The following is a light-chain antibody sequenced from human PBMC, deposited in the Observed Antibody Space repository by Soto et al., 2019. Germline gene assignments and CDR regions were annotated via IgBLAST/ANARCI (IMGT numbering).Light chain of an antibody. J-gene: IGKJ1*01. V-gene: IGKV4-1*01. CDR1: QSVLYSSNNTNY. CDR3: QQYYTGRT. CDR2: WAS. Sequence: DIVMTQSPDSLPVSLGERATINCKSSQSVLYSSNNTNYLAWYQQKPGQPPKLLIYWASTRESGVPDRFSGSGSGTDFTLTISSLQAEDVAVYYCQQYYTGRTFGQGTKVEIK.